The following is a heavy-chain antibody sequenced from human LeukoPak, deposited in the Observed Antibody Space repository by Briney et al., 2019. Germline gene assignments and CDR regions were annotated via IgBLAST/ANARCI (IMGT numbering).Heavy chain of an antibody. V-gene: IGHV4-39*07. Sequence: SETLSLTCTVSGGSISSSSYYWGWIRQPPGKGLEWTGSIYYSGSTYYNPSLKSRVTISVDTSKNQFSLKLSSVTAADTAVYYCARGSDDAFDVWGQGTMVTVSS. CDR1: GGSISSSSYY. CDR3: ARGSDDAFDV. J-gene: IGHJ3*01. CDR2: IYYSGST.